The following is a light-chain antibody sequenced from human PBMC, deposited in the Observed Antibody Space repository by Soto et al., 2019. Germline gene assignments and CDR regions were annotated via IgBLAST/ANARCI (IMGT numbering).Light chain of an antibody. CDR1: QSVSSY. CDR3: QQRSNWIT. J-gene: IGKJ5*01. V-gene: IGKV3-11*01. CDR2: DAS. Sequence: EIVLTQSPATLSLSPGERATLSCRASQSVSSYLAWYQQKPGQAPRLLIYDASNRATGIPARFSGSGSGTDFILTISSLEPEDFVVYYCQQRSNWITFGQGTRLEIK.